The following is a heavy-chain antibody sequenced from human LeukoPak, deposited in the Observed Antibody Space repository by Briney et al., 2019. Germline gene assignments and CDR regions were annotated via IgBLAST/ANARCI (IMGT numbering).Heavy chain of an antibody. J-gene: IGHJ6*02. CDR2: INHSGST. Sequence: SETLSLTCAVYGGSFSGYYWSWIRQPPGKGLEWIGEINHSGSTNYNPSLKSRVTISVDTSKNQFSLKLSSVTAADTAVYYCARVSSRGYCSGGSCYPPHYGMDVWGQGTTVTVSS. CDR1: GGSFSGYY. D-gene: IGHD2-15*01. CDR3: ARVSSRGYCSGGSCYPPHYGMDV. V-gene: IGHV4-34*01.